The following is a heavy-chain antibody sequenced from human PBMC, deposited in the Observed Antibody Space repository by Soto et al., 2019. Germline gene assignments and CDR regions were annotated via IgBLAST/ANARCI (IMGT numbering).Heavy chain of an antibody. J-gene: IGHJ6*02. CDR3: ARQPFLEWFYGMDV. V-gene: IGHV4-39*01. D-gene: IGHD3-3*02. Sequence: SETLSLTCTVSGGSISSSSYYWGWIRQPPGKGLEWIGSIYYSGSTYYNPSLKSRVTISVDTSKNQFSLKLSSVTAADTAVYYCARQPFLEWFYGMDVWGQGTTVTVSS. CDR2: IYYSGST. CDR1: GGSISSSSYY.